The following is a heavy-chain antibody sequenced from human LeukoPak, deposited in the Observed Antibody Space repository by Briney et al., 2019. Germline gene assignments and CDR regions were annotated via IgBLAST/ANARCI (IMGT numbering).Heavy chain of an antibody. CDR2: IYPGDSDT. Sequence: PGESLKISCKGSGYSFTSYWIGWVRQMPGKGLEWMGIIYPGDSDTRYSPSFQGQVTISADKSISTAYLQWSSLKASDTAMYYCARHARGSGSYSYYYYMDVWGKGTTVTVSS. CDR1: GYSFTSYW. CDR3: ARHARGSGSYSYYYYMDV. J-gene: IGHJ6*03. V-gene: IGHV5-51*01. D-gene: IGHD3-10*01.